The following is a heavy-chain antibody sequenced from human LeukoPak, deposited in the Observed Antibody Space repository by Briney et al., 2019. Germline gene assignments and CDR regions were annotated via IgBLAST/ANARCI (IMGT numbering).Heavy chain of an antibody. D-gene: IGHD3-22*01. J-gene: IGHJ4*02. CDR2: ISWNSGSI. CDR1: GFTFDDYA. Sequence: GRSLRLSCAASGFTFDDYAMHWVRQAPGKGLEWVSGISWNSGSIGYADSVKGRFTISRDNAKNSLYLQMNSLRAEDTALYYCAKDIGSYYDSSGLDYWGQGTLVTVSS. CDR3: AKDIGSYYDSSGLDY. V-gene: IGHV3-9*01.